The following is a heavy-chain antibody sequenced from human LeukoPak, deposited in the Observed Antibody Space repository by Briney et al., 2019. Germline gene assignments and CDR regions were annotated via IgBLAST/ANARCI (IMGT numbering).Heavy chain of an antibody. D-gene: IGHD3-10*01. J-gene: IGHJ4*02. CDR1: GGSISSGDYY. CDR3: ASFSGSYPYYFDY. CDR2: IYYSGST. V-gene: IGHV4-30-4*01. Sequence: SETLSLTCTVSGGSISSGDYYWSWIRQPPGKGLEWIGYIYYSGSTYYNPSLKSRVTISVDTSKNQFSLKLSSVTAADTAVYYCASFSGSYPYYFDYWGQGTLVTVSS.